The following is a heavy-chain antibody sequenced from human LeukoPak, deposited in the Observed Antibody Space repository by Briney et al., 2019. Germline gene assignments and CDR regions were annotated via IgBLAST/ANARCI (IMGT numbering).Heavy chain of an antibody. CDR1: GGTFSSYA. D-gene: IGHD6-13*01. V-gene: IGHV1-69*06. Sequence: ASVKVSCKASGGTFSSYAISWVRQAPGQGLEWMGGIIPIFGTANYAQKFQGRVTITADKSTSTAYMELSSLRSEDTAVYYCARSGGVSRQQLVRLYYYYMDVWGKGTTVTVSS. CDR2: IIPIFGTA. CDR3: ARSGGVSRQQLVRLYYYYMDV. J-gene: IGHJ6*03.